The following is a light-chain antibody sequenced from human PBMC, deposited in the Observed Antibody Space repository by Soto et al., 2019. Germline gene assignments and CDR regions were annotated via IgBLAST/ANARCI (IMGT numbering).Light chain of an antibody. Sequence: DIPLTQSPSFLSASVGDRVTITCRASQDIRSYLAWYQQKPGKAPKLLISAISTLQSEVPSRFIGSGSGTDYTLTISSLQPEDVATYYCQQLNSYPRMFGGGTKVEIK. CDR2: AIS. J-gene: IGKJ4*02. CDR1: QDIRSY. CDR3: QQLNSYPRM. V-gene: IGKV1-9*01.